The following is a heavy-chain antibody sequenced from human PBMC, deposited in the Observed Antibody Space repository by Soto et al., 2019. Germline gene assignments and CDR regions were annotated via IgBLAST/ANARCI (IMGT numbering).Heavy chain of an antibody. D-gene: IGHD3-16*01. J-gene: IGHJ3*02. CDR3: VRWGNWKVLDI. CDR1: GFTFSSHG. CDR2: IWYDGSDK. Sequence: GGSLRLSCAASGFTFSSHGMHWVRQAPGKGLEWVAVIWYDGSDKYYADSVKGRFTISRDNSKNTLYLQMDSLRGDDTAVYYRVRWGNWKVLDIWGQGTMVTVSS. V-gene: IGHV3-33*01.